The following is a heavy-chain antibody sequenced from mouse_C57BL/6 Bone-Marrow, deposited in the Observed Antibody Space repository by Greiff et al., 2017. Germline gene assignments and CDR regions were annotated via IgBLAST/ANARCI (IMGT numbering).Heavy chain of an antibody. CDR1: GYTFTYYY. D-gene: IGHD2-4*01. J-gene: IGHJ4*01. CDR2: INPNNGGT. CDR3: ARAADYDVRGAMDY. V-gene: IGHV1-26*01. Sequence: EVQLQQSGPELVKPGASVKISCKASGYTFTYYYMNWVKQSHGKSLEWIGDINPNNGGTSYNQKFKGKATLTVDTSSSTAYMELRSLKSEDSAVYDCARAADYDVRGAMDYWGQGTSVTVSS.